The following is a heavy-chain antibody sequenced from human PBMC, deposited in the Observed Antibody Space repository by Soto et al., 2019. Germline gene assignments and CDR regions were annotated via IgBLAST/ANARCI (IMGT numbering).Heavy chain of an antibody. CDR2: ISGSGGST. J-gene: IGHJ6*02. Sequence: VQLLESGGGLVQPGGSLRLSCAASGFTFSSYAMSWVRQAPGKGLEWVSAISGSGGSTYYADSVKGRFTISRDNSKNTLYLQMNSLRAEDTAVYYCAKGKKGRQLAQNPPYYYGMDVWGQGTTVTVSS. CDR1: GFTFSSYA. CDR3: AKGKKGRQLAQNPPYYYGMDV. D-gene: IGHD6-6*01. V-gene: IGHV3-23*01.